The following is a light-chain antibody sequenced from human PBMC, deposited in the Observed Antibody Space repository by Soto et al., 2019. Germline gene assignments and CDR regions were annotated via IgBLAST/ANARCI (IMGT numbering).Light chain of an antibody. V-gene: IGLV2-8*01. Sequence: QSALTQPPSASGSPGQSVTISCTGTSSDVGAYNYVSWYQHHPGKAPKLMIYEVTKRPSGVPDRFSGSKSGNTASLTVSGLQAEDEADFYSTSYAGSSKHLVFGGGTKLTVL. J-gene: IGLJ2*01. CDR2: EVT. CDR1: SSDVGAYNY. CDR3: TSYAGSSKHLV.